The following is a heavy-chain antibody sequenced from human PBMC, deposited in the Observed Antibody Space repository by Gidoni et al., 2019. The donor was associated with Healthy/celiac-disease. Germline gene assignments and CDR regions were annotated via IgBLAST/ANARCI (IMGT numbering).Heavy chain of an antibody. Sequence: EVQRVESGGGLVKPGGSRRLSWAASGFTFSSYSMNWVRPAPGRGLEWVSSISSSSSYISYADSVKGRFTISRDNAKTSLYLQMNSLRAEDTAVYYCARDYYDSSGPRPYFDYWGQGTLVTVSS. CDR3: ARDYYDSSGPRPYFDY. V-gene: IGHV3-21*01. CDR2: ISSSSSYI. D-gene: IGHD3-22*01. J-gene: IGHJ4*02. CDR1: GFTFSSYS.